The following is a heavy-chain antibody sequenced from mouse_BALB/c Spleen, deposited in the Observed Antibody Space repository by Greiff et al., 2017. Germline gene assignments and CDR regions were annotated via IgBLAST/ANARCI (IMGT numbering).Heavy chain of an antibody. CDR2: IRNKANGYTT. D-gene: IGHD2-14*01. J-gene: IGHJ4*01. V-gene: IGHV7-3*02. CDR3: ARRYYRYDETEYYAMDY. CDR1: GFTFTDYY. Sequence: DVMLVESGAGLVQPGGSLRLSCATSGFTFTDYYMSWVRQPPGKALEWLGFIRNKANGYTTEYSASVKGRFTISRDNSQSILYLQMNTLRAEDSATYYCARRYYRYDETEYYAMDYWGQGTSVTVSS.